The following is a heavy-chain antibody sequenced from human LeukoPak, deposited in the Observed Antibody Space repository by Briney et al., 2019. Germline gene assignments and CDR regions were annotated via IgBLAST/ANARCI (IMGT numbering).Heavy chain of an antibody. CDR2: IYYSGST. D-gene: IGHD5-18*01. J-gene: IGHJ6*02. CDR1: GGSISSSNYY. CDR3: ARGSVEKLWSSYYYYGMDV. V-gene: IGHV4-39*01. Sequence: SETLSLTCTVSGGSISSSNYYWDWIRQPPGKGLEWIGSIYYSGSTYYNPSLKSRVTISVDTSKNQFSLKLSSVTAADTAVYYCARGSVEKLWSSYYYYGMDVWGQGTTVTVSS.